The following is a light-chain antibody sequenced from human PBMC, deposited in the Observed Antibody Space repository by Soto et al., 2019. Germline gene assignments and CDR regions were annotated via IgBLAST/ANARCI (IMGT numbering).Light chain of an antibody. V-gene: IGKV3-15*01. CDR2: DAS. Sequence: KVMTQSPATLSVSPGERATLSCRASQSVSSNLAWYQQKPGQAPRLLIYDASTRATGIPDRFTGSGSGTEFTLTISSLQSEDFAVYYCHKHTNWPRTFGQGTKLEIK. J-gene: IGKJ2*01. CDR3: HKHTNWPRT. CDR1: QSVSSN.